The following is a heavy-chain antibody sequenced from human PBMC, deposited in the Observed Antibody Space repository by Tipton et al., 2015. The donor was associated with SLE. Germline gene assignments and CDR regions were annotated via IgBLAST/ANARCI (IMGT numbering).Heavy chain of an antibody. J-gene: IGHJ4*02. CDR1: GGSISSYY. CDR3: AYRTGSRAFDY. D-gene: IGHD1-26*01. CDR2: IYYSGNT. Sequence: LRLSCTVSGGSISSYYWSWIRQPPGKGLEWIGHIYYSGNTNYNPSLKSRVTISVDTSKNQFSLKLSSVTAADTAVYYCAYRTGSRAFDYWGQGNMVTVSS. V-gene: IGHV4-59*01.